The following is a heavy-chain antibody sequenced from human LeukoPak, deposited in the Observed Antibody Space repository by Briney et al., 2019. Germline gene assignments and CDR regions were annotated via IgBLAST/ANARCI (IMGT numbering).Heavy chain of an antibody. Sequence: GGSLRLSCAASGFTFSNYNMNWVRQPPGKGLQWVSYISSSSNIIYYADSVKGRFTIPRDNAKNSLFLQMNSLRAEDTAVYYCARDFAREFTIDYWGQGALVTVSS. CDR2: ISSSSNII. V-gene: IGHV3-48*01. CDR3: ARDFAREFTIDY. D-gene: IGHD3-10*01. J-gene: IGHJ4*02. CDR1: GFTFSNYN.